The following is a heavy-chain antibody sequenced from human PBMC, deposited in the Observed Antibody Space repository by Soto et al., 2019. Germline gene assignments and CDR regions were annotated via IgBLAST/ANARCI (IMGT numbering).Heavy chain of an antibody. CDR1: GYPFNTYG. J-gene: IGHJ6*02. V-gene: IGHV1-18*04. Sequence: QVPLVQSGAEVKKPGASVKVSCKASGYPFNTYGISWVRQAPGQGLEWMGWISTYNDNTNYAQNLQGRLTMTTDTSTSTAYMELRSLRSDDTAVYYCARDQILTGMDVWGQGTTVTVSS. CDR2: ISTYNDNT. CDR3: ARDQILTGMDV. D-gene: IGHD3-9*01.